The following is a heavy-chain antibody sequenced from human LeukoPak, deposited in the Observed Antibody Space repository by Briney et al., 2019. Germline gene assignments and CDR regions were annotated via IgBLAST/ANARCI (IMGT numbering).Heavy chain of an antibody. V-gene: IGHV1-2*02. CDR3: ARDRRVTMVTTEWDY. J-gene: IGHJ4*02. CDR2: INPKSGKT. D-gene: IGHD4-17*01. Sequence: ASVKVSCKASGYTFTGYYMHWVRQAPGHRLEWMGWINPKSGKTNYAQKFQGRVTVTRDTSINTAYMDLSGLTSDDTAVYYCARDRRVTMVTTEWDYWGQGSLVTVSS. CDR1: GYTFTGYY.